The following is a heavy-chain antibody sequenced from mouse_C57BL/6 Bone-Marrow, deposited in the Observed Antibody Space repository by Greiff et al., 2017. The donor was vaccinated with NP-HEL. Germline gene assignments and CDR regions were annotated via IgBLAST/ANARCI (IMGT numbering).Heavy chain of an antibody. CDR3: ARWSYAMDY. CDR1: GYTFTRYD. V-gene: IGHV1-85*01. Sequence: VQLQQSGPELVKPGASVKLSCKASGYTFTRYDINWVKQRPGQGLEWIGWIYPRDGSTQYNEKFKGKATLTVDTSSSTAYMELHSLTSEDSAVYFCARWSYAMDYWGQGTSVTVSS. CDR2: IYPRDGST. J-gene: IGHJ4*01.